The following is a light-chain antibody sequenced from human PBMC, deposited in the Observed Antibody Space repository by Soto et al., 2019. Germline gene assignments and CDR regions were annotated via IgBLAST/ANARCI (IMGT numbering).Light chain of an antibody. CDR3: QQLNSYPT. CDR1: QGISSY. V-gene: IGKV1-9*01. Sequence: DIQLTQSPSFLSASVGDRVTITCRASQGISSYLAWYQQKPGKAPKLLIYAASTLQSGVPPRFSDSGSGTEFTLTISSLQPEDFATYYCQQLNSYPTFGQGTRLEIK. CDR2: AAS. J-gene: IGKJ5*01.